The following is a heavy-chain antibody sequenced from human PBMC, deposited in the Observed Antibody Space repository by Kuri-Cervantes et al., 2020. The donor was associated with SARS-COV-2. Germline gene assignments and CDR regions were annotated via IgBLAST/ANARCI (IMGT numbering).Heavy chain of an antibody. Sequence: SQTLSLTCAVYGGSFRDYYWSWVRQPPGKGLEWIGEINHSGNTNYDPSLKSRVTISIDTSKNQFSLELSSVTAADTAVYYCARDGTYYYGSGGYYYYYGMDVWGQGTTVTVSS. D-gene: IGHD3-10*01. V-gene: IGHV4-34*01. CDR2: INHSGNT. CDR1: GGSFRDYY. J-gene: IGHJ6*02. CDR3: ARDGTYYYGSGGYYYYYGMDV.